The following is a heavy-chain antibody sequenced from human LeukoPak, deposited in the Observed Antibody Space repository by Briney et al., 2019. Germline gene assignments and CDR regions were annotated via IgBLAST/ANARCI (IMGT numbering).Heavy chain of an antibody. CDR2: MNPNSGNT. CDR1: GYTFTSYD. V-gene: IGHV1-8*01. J-gene: IGHJ4*02. CDR3: ARGTIVVVPAATDPLYYFDY. D-gene: IGHD2-2*01. Sequence: SVKVSCKASGYTFTSYDINWVRQATGQGLEWMGWMNPNSGNTGYAQKFQGRVTMTRNTSISTAYMELSSLRSEDTAVYYCARGTIVVVPAATDPLYYFDYWGQGTLVTVSS.